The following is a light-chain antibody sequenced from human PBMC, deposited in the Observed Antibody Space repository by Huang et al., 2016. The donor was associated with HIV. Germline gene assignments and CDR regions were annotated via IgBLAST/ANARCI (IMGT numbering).Light chain of an antibody. Sequence: DIVMTQSPDSLAVYLGERATVNCKSSQTILYSSKNKNYLAWYQQKPGQPPKLLIYWASTRESGVPDRFSGSGSGTDFTLTISSLQAEDVAVYYCQQYFETPLTFGGGTKVEIK. CDR3: QQYFETPLT. CDR1: QTILYSSKNKNY. J-gene: IGKJ4*01. V-gene: IGKV4-1*01. CDR2: WAS.